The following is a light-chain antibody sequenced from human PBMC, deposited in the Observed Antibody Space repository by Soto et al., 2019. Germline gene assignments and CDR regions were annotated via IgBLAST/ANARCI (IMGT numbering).Light chain of an antibody. Sequence: EIVMTQSPATLSVSPGERATLSCRASQSVSSNFAWYQQKPGQAPRLLIYDAPTRATGIPARFSGSGSGTEFTLTISSLQSEDFAVYYCQQYKKWPRTFGHGTKVDI. CDR1: QSVSSN. J-gene: IGKJ1*01. CDR2: DAP. V-gene: IGKV3-15*01. CDR3: QQYKKWPRT.